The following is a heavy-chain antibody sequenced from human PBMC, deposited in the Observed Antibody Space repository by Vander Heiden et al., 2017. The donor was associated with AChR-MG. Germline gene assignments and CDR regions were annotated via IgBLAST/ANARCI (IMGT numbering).Heavy chain of an antibody. J-gene: IGHJ6*02. D-gene: IGHD4-4*01. Sequence: QVTLRESGPPLVKPTETLTLTCSFPGLLLTISGMCLSWIRQPPGKALEWLALIDGDDEEYYSTSLKTRLTISKDTSKNQVVLTMTNMDPVDTATYYCARIDRDVYTGAMDVWGQGTTVTVSS. CDR1: GLLLTISGMC. CDR2: IDGDDEE. V-gene: IGHV2-70*01. CDR3: ARIDRDVYTGAMDV.